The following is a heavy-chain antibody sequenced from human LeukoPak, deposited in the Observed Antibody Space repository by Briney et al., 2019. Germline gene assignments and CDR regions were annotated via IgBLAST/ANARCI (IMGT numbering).Heavy chain of an antibody. V-gene: IGHV3-20*04. CDR2: INWNGGSI. J-gene: IGHJ4*02. D-gene: IGHD1/OR15-1a*01. CDR1: GFTFDDYG. CDR3: ATGNSASPIDIEN. Sequence: PGGSLRLSCAASGFTFDDYGMNWVRQAPGKGLEWVSGINWNGGSISYADSVQGRFTISRDNAKNSVYLQMNNLRVGDTALYYCATGNSASPIDIENWGQGTLVTVSS.